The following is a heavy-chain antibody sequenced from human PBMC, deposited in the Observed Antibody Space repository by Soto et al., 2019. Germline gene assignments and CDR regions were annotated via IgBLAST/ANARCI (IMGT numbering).Heavy chain of an antibody. CDR2: INHSGST. CDR1: CGSFIGYY. D-gene: IGHD5-12*01. V-gene: IGHV4-34*01. J-gene: IGHJ6*02. Sequence: SETLSLTCAFYCGSFIGYYWSRIRQPPGKGLEWIGEINHSGSTNYNPSLKSRVTISVDTSKNQFSLKLSSVTAADTAVYYCARDGYSGYDKVYYYGMDVWGQGTTVTVSS. CDR3: ARDGYSGYDKVYYYGMDV.